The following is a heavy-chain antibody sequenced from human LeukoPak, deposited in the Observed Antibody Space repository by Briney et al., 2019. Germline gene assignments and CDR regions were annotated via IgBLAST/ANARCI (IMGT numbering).Heavy chain of an antibody. CDR3: ARVHGSGSFDY. Sequence: SETLSLTCTVSGGSISSYYWSWIRQPPGKGLEWIGYIYYSGSTNYNPSLKSRVTISVDTSKNQFSLKLSSVTAADMAVYYCARVHGSGSFDYWGQGTLVTVSS. CDR2: IYYSGST. V-gene: IGHV4-59*01. J-gene: IGHJ4*02. CDR1: GGSISSYY. D-gene: IGHD3-10*01.